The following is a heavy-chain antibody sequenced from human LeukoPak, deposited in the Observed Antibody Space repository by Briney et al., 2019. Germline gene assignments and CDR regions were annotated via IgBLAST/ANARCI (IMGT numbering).Heavy chain of an antibody. Sequence: GSSVKVSCKASGGTFSSYAISWVRQAPGQGLEWMGGIIPIFDTVKYAQKFQGRVTITADESRSTAYMELSSLRSEDTAVYYCARDRRVGRPNWFDPWGQGTLVTVSS. V-gene: IGHV1-69*01. D-gene: IGHD1-26*01. J-gene: IGHJ5*02. CDR1: GGTFSSYA. CDR3: ARDRRVGRPNWFDP. CDR2: IIPIFDTV.